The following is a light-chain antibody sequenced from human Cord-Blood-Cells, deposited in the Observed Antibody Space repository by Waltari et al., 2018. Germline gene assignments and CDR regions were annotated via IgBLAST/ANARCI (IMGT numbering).Light chain of an antibody. CDR2: DAS. CDR1: QSVSSY. Sequence: IVLTPSPAPLSLSPGERATLSCRASQSVSSYLAGYQQKPGQAPRLLIYDASNRATGIPARFSGSGSGTDFTLTISSLEPEDFAVYYCQQRSNWPPLTFGGGTKVEIK. J-gene: IGKJ4*01. V-gene: IGKV3-11*01. CDR3: QQRSNWPPLT.